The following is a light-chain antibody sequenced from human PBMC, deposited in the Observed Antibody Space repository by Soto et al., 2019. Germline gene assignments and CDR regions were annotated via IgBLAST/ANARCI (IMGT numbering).Light chain of an antibody. CDR1: QSISSY. J-gene: IGKJ5*01. V-gene: IGKV1-39*01. Sequence: DIQMTQSPSTLSASVGDRVNITCRASQSISSYLNWYQQKPGKAPKLLIYAASSLQSGVTSRFSGSGSGTDFTLTISSLQPEDFATYYCQQSYSTPITFGQGTRLDIK. CDR2: AAS. CDR3: QQSYSTPIT.